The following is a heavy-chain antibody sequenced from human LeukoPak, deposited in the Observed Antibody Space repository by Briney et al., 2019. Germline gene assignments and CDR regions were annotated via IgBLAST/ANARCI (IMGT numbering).Heavy chain of an antibody. Sequence: GGSLRLSCAASGLTFSNYAMTWVRQAPGNGQEWVSGISAGSGSTYYADSVKGRFTISRDNSKNTLYLQMSSLRAEDTAIYYCAIHESSIPYWGQGTLVTLSS. CDR3: AIHESSIPY. J-gene: IGHJ4*02. CDR1: GLTFSNYA. V-gene: IGHV3-23*01. CDR2: ISAGSGST. D-gene: IGHD1-26*01.